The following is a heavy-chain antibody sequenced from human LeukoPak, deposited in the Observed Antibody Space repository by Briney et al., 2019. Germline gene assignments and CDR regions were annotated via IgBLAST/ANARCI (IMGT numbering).Heavy chain of an antibody. V-gene: IGHV4-4*07. CDR2: IYTSGST. Sequence: PSETLSLTCTVSGGSISSYYWSWIRQPAGKGLEWIGRIYTSGSTNYNPSLKSRVTMSVDTSKNQFSLKLSSVTAADTAVYYCAREIPRYCSSTSCYYRFDPWGQGTLVTVSS. CDR3: AREIPRYCSSTSCYYRFDP. CDR1: GGSISSYY. J-gene: IGHJ5*02. D-gene: IGHD2-2*01.